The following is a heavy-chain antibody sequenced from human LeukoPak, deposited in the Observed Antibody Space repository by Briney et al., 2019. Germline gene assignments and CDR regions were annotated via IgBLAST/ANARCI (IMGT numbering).Heavy chain of an antibody. CDR2: LGWDGGSI. V-gene: IGHV3-9*01. CDR3: ARDDAFDL. CDR1: GFTFHGHA. J-gene: IGHJ3*01. Sequence: GGSPRLSCEASGFTFHGHAMHWVRQAPGKGLEWVSGLGWDGGSIGYADSVKGRFTISRDNAKKSLYLQMNSLGVEDTALYYCARDDAFDLWGQGTMVTVSS.